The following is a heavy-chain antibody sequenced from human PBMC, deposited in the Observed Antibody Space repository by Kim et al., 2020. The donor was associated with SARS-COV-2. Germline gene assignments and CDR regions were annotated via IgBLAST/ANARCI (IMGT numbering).Heavy chain of an antibody. D-gene: IGHD6-19*01. CDR1: GFTFSSYA. J-gene: IGHJ4*02. V-gene: IGHV3-23*03. Sequence: GGSLRLSCTASGFTFSSYAMSWVRQAPGKGLEWVSVIYSGGSSTYYADSVKGRFTISRDNSKNTLYLQMNSLRAEDTAVYYCAKDKSSWYAGIAVAGTRGGFVYWGQGTLVTVSS. CDR3: AKDKSSWYAGIAVAGTRGGFVY. CDR2: IYSGGSST.